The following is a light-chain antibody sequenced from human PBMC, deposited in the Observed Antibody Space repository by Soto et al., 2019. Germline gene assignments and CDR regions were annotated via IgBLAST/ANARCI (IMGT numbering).Light chain of an antibody. CDR2: SIH. V-gene: IGLV1-44*01. CDR3: AAWDDSLNGVV. CDR1: SSNIGSNS. J-gene: IGLJ2*01. Sequence: QSVLTQPPSASGTPGQRVTISCSGSSSNIGSNSVSWYQQFPGTAPKLLIYSIHYRPSGVPDRFSGSKSGTSASLAVSGPQSEDEADYYCAAWDDSLNGVVFGGGTKLTVL.